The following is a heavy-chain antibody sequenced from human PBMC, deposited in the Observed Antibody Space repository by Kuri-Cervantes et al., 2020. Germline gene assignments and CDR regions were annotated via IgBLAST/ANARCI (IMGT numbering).Heavy chain of an antibody. D-gene: IGHD6-13*01. CDR2: ISYDGSNK. Sequence: GFLGPSLSAPGFTFSSYAIHWVRQAPGKGLEWVAVISYDGSNKYYADSVKGRFTISRDNSKNTLYLQMNSLRAEDTAVYYCARDRGQQLDQNRFDPWGQGTLVTVSS. V-gene: IGHV3-30-3*01. CDR1: GFTFSSYA. J-gene: IGHJ5*02. CDR3: ARDRGQQLDQNRFDP.